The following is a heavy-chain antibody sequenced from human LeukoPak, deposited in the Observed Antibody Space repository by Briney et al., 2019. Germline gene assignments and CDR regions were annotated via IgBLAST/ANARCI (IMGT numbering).Heavy chain of an antibody. D-gene: IGHD5-18*01. CDR2: ISGSGGSA. V-gene: IGHV3-23*01. J-gene: IGHJ4*02. CDR3: AEGDTAMIRRYYFDT. Sequence: GGSLRLSCAASGFTFNKYVVSWVRQAPGKGLEWVSVISGSGGSAYYADSVKGRFTISRDSSTDTLYLQMNSLGAEDTAVYYCAEGDTAMIRRYYFDTWGQGTLVTVSS. CDR1: GFTFNKYV.